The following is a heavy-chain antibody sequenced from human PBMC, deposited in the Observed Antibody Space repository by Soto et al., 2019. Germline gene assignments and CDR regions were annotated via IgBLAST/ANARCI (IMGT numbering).Heavy chain of an antibody. CDR2: IIPIFGTA. D-gene: IGHD2-15*01. J-gene: IGHJ4*02. CDR1: GGTFSSYA. Sequence: QVQLVQSGAEVKKPGSSVKVSCKASGGTFSSYAISWVRQAPGQGLEWMGGIIPIFGTANYAQKFQGRVTLTADESTGRAYRELSSLRSEDTAVYYCARESRYCSGGSCYFLPGIDYWGQGTLVTVSS. V-gene: IGHV1-69*12. CDR3: ARESRYCSGGSCYFLPGIDY.